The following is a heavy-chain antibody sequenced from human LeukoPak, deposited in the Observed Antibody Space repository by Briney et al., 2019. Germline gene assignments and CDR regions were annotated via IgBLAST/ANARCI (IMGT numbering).Heavy chain of an antibody. Sequence: SETLSLTCAVYGGSFSGYYWSWIRQPPGKGLEWIGEINHSGSTNYNPSLKSRVTISVHTSKNQFSLKLSSVTAADTAVYYCARSRGDSSGYYYFDYWAREPWSPSPQ. J-gene: IGHJ4*02. CDR2: INHSGST. CDR3: ARSRGDSSGYYYFDY. V-gene: IGHV4-34*01. D-gene: IGHD3-22*01. CDR1: GGSFSGYY.